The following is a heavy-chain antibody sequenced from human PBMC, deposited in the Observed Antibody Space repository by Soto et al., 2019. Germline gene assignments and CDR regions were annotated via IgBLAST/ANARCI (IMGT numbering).Heavy chain of an antibody. Sequence: EVQLVESGGGLVKPGGSLRLSCAASGFTFSSYSMNWVRQAPGKGLEWVSSISSSSSYIYYADSVKGRFTISRDNAKNSLYLQMNRLRAEDTAVSYCARDPTRGRAEFDYWGQGTLVTVSS. CDR3: ARDPTRGRAEFDY. D-gene: IGHD6-13*01. V-gene: IGHV3-21*01. J-gene: IGHJ4*02. CDR1: GFTFSSYS. CDR2: ISSSSSYI.